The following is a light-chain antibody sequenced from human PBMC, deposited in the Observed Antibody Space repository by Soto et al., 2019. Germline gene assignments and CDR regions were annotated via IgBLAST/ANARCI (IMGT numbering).Light chain of an antibody. CDR1: QSVSSN. J-gene: IGKJ4*01. Sequence: EIVMTQSPATLSVSPGERATLSCRASQSVSSNLAWYQQKPGQAPRLLIYGASTRATGIPARFSGSGSGTEFTLTISSLQSEDXXXXXXXQYNNWPPLTFGGGTKVEIK. V-gene: IGKV3-15*01. CDR2: GAS. CDR3: XQYNNWPPLT.